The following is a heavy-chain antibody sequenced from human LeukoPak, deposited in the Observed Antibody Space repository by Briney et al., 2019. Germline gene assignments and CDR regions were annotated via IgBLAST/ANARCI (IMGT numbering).Heavy chain of an antibody. D-gene: IGHD3-10*01. CDR3: ASNRFGHFDY. CDR2: IYTSGST. J-gene: IGHJ4*02. V-gene: IGHV4-61*02. CDR1: GGSISSGSYY. Sequence: TLSLTCPVSGGSISSGSYYWSWIRQPAGKGLEWIGRIYTSGSTNYNPSLKSRVTISVDTSKNQFSLKLSSVTAADTAVYYCASNRFGHFDYWGQGTLVTVSS.